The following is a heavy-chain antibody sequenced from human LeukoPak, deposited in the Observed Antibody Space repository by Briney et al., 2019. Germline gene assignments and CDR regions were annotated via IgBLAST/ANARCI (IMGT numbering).Heavy chain of an antibody. CDR2: INPNSGDT. CDR3: ARGPYDYDSSTYYGSKVDY. Sequence: ASVKVSCKASGYIFTGYYLHWVRQAPGLGLEWMGRINPNSGDTNYAQNFQGRVTMTRDTSISTAYMELSRLRSDDTAVYYCARGPYDYDSSTYYGSKVDYWGQGTRVTVSS. J-gene: IGHJ4*02. D-gene: IGHD3-22*01. CDR1: GYIFTGYY. V-gene: IGHV1-2*06.